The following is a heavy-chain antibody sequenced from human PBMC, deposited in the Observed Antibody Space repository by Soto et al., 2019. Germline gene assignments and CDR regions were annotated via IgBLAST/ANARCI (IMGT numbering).Heavy chain of an antibody. J-gene: IGHJ5*02. Sequence: RASVKVSCKASGYTFTSYYMHWVRQAPGQGLEWMGIINPSGGSTSYAQKFQGRVTMTRDTSTSTVYMELSSLRSEDTAVYYCARDRYSSSWYRVAWFDPWGQGTLVTVS. D-gene: IGHD6-13*01. CDR1: GYTFTSYY. CDR3: ARDRYSSSWYRVAWFDP. CDR2: INPSGGST. V-gene: IGHV1-46*01.